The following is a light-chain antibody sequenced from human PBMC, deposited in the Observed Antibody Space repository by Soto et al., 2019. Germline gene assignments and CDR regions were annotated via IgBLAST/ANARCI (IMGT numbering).Light chain of an antibody. Sequence: DVRMTQSPSSLSASVGDTITITCQASRTINTYLNWFQQKPGEPPRLLIYGASTLHDGVPSRFSGSGSGADFTLTISGLQPEDFASYHCQHTYSDISFGGGTKVDIK. J-gene: IGKJ4*01. CDR1: RTINTY. V-gene: IGKV1-39*01. CDR2: GAS. CDR3: QHTYSDIS.